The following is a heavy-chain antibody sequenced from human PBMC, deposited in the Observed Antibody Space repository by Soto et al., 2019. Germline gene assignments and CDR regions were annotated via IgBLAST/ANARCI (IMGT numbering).Heavy chain of an antibody. CDR2: IKSKPDGGTA. D-gene: IGHD3-9*01. Sequence: EVQLVESGGGLVKPGGSLRLSCVASGFNLSHPWMTWVRQAAGKGLEWVGRIKSKPDGGTADYAAPVKGRATISRDDSKNTVYLQMNSLKTEDTAVYYCTTGIYYDILTGYHNVAYWGQGALVTVSS. V-gene: IGHV3-15*01. J-gene: IGHJ4*02. CDR1: GFNLSHPW. CDR3: TTGIYYDILTGYHNVAY.